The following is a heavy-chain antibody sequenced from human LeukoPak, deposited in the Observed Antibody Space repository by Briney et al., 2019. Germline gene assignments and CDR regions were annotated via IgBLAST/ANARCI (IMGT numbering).Heavy chain of an antibody. Sequence: SETLSLTCTVSGGSISSSSYYWDWIRQPPGKGLEWIGSIYYSGSTYYNPSLKSRVTISVDTSENQFSLRLSSVTAADTAVYYCARASYSYDISGWVPFDYWGQGTLVTVSS. CDR3: ARASYSYDISGWVPFDY. V-gene: IGHV4-39*07. CDR1: GGSISSSSYY. J-gene: IGHJ4*02. CDR2: IYYSGST. D-gene: IGHD3-22*01.